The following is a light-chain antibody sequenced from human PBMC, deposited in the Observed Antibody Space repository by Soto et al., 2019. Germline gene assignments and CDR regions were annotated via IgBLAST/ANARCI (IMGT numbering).Light chain of an antibody. CDR2: DAP. CDR3: QQYNSYSPAT. J-gene: IGKJ1*01. CDR1: QSISSW. Sequence: IPMTQSPSTLSASVGDRVTITCRASQSISSWLAWYQQKPGKAPKLLIYDAPSLESGVPSRFSGSGSGTEFTLTISSLQPDDFATYYCQQYNSYSPATFGQGTKVDIK. V-gene: IGKV1-5*01.